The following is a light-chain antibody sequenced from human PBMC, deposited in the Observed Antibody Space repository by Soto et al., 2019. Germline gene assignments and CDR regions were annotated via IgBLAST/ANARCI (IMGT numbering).Light chain of an antibody. CDR2: GTS. V-gene: IGKV3-20*01. CDR3: QQYGSSPPFT. Sequence: IVLTQSPGTLSLSPGERATLPCRASQSLSSTYLAWYQQKPGQAPRLLIYGTSNRATGIPDRFSGGGSGTDFTLTISRLEPEDFAVYYCQQYGSSPPFTFGPGTTVEI. CDR1: QSLSSTY. J-gene: IGKJ3*01.